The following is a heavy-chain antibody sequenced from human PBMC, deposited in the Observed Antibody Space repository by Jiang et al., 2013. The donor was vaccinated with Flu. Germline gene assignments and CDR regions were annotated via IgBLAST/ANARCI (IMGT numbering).Heavy chain of an antibody. CDR3: AREGRRPFHYYYDSSGYSEYGCCGMDV. CDR1: GGSISSSNW. J-gene: IGHJ6*02. V-gene: IGHV4-4*02. CDR2: IYHSGST. Sequence: GTLSLTCAVSGGSISSSNWWSWVRQPPGKGLEWIGEIYHSGSTNYNPSLKSRVTISVDKSKNQFSLKLSSVTAADTAVYYCAREGRRPFHYYYDSSGYSEYGCCGMDVWGQGTTVTVSS. D-gene: IGHD3-22*01.